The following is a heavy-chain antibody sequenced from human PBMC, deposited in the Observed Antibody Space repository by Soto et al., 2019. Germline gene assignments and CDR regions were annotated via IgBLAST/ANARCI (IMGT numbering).Heavy chain of an antibody. CDR3: ARMGHGPYYYYGMDV. J-gene: IGHJ6*02. D-gene: IGHD3-16*01. CDR2: INGYNGNT. V-gene: IGHV1-18*01. Sequence: QVQLVQSGAEVKKPGSSVKVSCKASGYTFTRSGISWVRQAPGQGLEWMGWINGYNGNTHYAQKFQGRITMTTDTPTSTAYMELMSLSSDATSVYYCARMGHGPYYYYGMDVWGQGTTVIVSS. CDR1: GYTFTRSG.